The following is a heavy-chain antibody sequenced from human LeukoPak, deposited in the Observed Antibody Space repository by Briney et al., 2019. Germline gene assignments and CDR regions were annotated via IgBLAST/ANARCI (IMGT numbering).Heavy chain of an antibody. CDR2: IISSSSYI. J-gene: IGHJ6*03. CDR1: GFTFSSYS. D-gene: IGHD2-2*01. CDR3: ARDGSDIVVVPAADRGYYYMDV. Sequence: GGSLSLSCAASGFTFSSYSMNWVRQAPGKGLEWVSSIISSSSYIYYADSVKGRFTISRDNAKNSLYLQMNSLRAEDTAVYYCARDGSDIVVVPAADRGYYYMDVWGKGTTVTVSS. V-gene: IGHV3-21*01.